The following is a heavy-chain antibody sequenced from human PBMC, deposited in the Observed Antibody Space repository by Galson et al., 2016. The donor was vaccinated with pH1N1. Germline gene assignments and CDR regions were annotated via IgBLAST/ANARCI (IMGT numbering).Heavy chain of an antibody. CDR2: IYHGGTT. D-gene: IGHD4-17*01. CDR1: GGSISSRGFS. J-gene: IGHJ4*02. Sequence: TLSLTCAVSGGSISSRGFSWSWVRQPPGKGLDCIGHIYHGGTTYYNPSLRSRVTISVDRSKNQFSLKLTSVTAADTAVYYCARVDTTVTPPYLDSWGQGTLVTVAS. CDR3: ARVDTTVTPPYLDS. V-gene: IGHV4-30-2*01.